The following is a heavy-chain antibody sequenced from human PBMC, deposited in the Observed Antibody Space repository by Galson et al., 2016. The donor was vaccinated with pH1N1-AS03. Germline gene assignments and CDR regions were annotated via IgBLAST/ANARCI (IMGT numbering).Heavy chain of an antibody. J-gene: IGHJ5*02. V-gene: IGHV3-23*01. CDR3: ARDLNWDNA. Sequence: SLRLSCAASGFTFKNYAMSWVRQAPGKGLEWVSVISGIGTSTYYAASVKGRSSISRDNAKNSLYLQMNSLRVEDTAVYYCARDLNWDNAWGQGTLVTVSS. CDR2: ISGIGTST. CDR1: GFTFKNYA.